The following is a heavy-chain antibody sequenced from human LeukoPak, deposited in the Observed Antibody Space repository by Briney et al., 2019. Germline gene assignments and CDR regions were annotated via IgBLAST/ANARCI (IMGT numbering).Heavy chain of an antibody. CDR1: GYTFTSYY. CDR3: TRDINWNYGY. Sequence: ASVKVSCRASGYTFTSYYIHWVRQAPGQGLEWMGIINPSGGSTNYAQKFQGRVTMTRDTSISTAYMELSRLTSDDTAVYYCTRDINWNYGYWGQGTLVTVSS. J-gene: IGHJ4*02. V-gene: IGHV1-46*01. D-gene: IGHD1-7*01. CDR2: INPSGGST.